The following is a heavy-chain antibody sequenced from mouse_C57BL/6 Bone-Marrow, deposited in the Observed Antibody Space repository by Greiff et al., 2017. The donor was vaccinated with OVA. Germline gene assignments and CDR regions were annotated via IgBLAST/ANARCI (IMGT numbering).Heavy chain of an antibody. CDR1: GFTFSSYA. Sequence: EVQLVESGGGLVKPGGSLKLSCAASGFTFSSYAMSWVRQTPEKRLEWVATISAGGSYTYYPDNVKGRFTISRDNAKNNLYLQMSHLKSEDTAMYYCASLFYYGYDAGAWFAYWGQGTLVTVSA. V-gene: IGHV5-4*01. J-gene: IGHJ3*01. D-gene: IGHD2-2*01. CDR3: ASLFYYGYDAGAWFAY. CDR2: ISAGGSYT.